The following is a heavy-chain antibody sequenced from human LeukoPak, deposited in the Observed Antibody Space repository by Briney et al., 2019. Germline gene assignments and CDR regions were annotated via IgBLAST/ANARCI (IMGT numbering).Heavy chain of an antibody. CDR1: GVSISSGDYY. D-gene: IGHD3-16*01. V-gene: IGHV4-30-4*01. CDR3: ARDRYDYVWGSRTFDY. J-gene: IGHJ4*02. CDR2: IYYSGST. Sequence: SETLSLTCTVSGVSISSGDYYWSWIRQPPGKGLEWIGYIYYSGSTYYNPSLKSRVTISVDTSKNQFSLKLSSVTAADTAVYYCARDRYDYVWGSRTFDYWGQGTLVTVSS.